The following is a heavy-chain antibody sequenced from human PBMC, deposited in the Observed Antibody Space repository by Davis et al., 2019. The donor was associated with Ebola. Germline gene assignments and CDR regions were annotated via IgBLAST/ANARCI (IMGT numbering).Heavy chain of an antibody. CDR2: IYYSGST. CDR1: GGSISSGDYY. V-gene: IGHV4-30-4*02. J-gene: IGHJ6*02. CDR3: ARGQGRGYSYGYYYYYGMDV. D-gene: IGHD5-18*01. Sequence: SETLSLTCTVSGGSISSGDYYWSWIRQPPGKGLEWIGYIYYSGSTYYNPSLKSRVTISVDTSKNQFSLKLSSVTAADTAVYYCARGQGRGYSYGYYYYYGMDVWGQGTTVTVSS.